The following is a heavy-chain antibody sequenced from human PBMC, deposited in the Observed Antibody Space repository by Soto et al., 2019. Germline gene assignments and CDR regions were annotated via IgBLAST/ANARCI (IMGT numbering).Heavy chain of an antibody. J-gene: IGHJ6*02. CDR3: ARGHIAARYYYGMDV. V-gene: IGHV3-23*01. Sequence: PGGSLRLSCAASGFTFSSYAMSWVRQAPGKGLEWVSAISGSGGSTYYADSVKGRFTISRDNSKNTLYLQMNSLRAEDTAVYYCARGHIAARYYYGMDVWGQGTTVTVSS. CDR1: GFTFSSYA. CDR2: ISGSGGST. D-gene: IGHD6-6*01.